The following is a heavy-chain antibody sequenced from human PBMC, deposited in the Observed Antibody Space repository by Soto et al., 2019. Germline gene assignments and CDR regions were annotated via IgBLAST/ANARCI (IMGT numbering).Heavy chain of an antibody. D-gene: IGHD3-10*01. CDR3: ARGVGSGTYYNQYHWFDP. Sequence: QVQLVQSGAEVKKPGASVKVSCKASGYTFTNYGISWVRQAPGQGLEWMGWINTYKGNTNHAQKLQGRVTMTTDTSTSTAYMELRSLRSDDTAVYYCARGVGSGTYYNQYHWFDPRGQGTLVTVSS. CDR2: INTYKGNT. V-gene: IGHV1-18*01. J-gene: IGHJ5*02. CDR1: GYTFTNYG.